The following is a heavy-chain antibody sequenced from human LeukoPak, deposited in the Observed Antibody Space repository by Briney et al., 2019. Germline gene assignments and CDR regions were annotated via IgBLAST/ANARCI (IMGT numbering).Heavy chain of an antibody. V-gene: IGHV3-9*01. CDR1: GFTFDDYA. J-gene: IGHJ5*02. CDR3: AKGEYYYDSSGYYNWFDP. CDR2: ISWNSGSI. Sequence: PGGSLRLSCAASGFTFDDYAMHWARQAPGKGLEWVSGISWNSGSIGYADSVKGRFTISRDNAKNSLYLQMNSLRAEDTALYYCAKGEYYYDSSGYYNWFDPWGQGTLVTVSS. D-gene: IGHD3-22*01.